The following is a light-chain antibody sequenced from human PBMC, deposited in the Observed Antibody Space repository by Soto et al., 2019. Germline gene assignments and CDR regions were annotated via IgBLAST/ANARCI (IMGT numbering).Light chain of an antibody. CDR3: QAYDYSLTASV. CDR1: NSDIATSVY. CDR2: EVN. V-gene: IGLV2-14*01. J-gene: IGLJ3*02. Sequence: QSALTQPASVSGSPGQSISFSCAGSNSDIATSVYVSWYQQHPGKAPQLIVYEVNKRPSGVSNRFSGTQSGNTASLTISGLQPDDEADYYCQAYDYSLTASVFGGGTKLTVL.